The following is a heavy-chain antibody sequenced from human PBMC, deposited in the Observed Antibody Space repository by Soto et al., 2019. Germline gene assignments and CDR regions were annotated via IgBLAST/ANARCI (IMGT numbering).Heavy chain of an antibody. CDR3: AKVGASTNWFPPDH. Sequence: PGGSLRLSCAASGFTFSSYGMSWVRQAPGKGLEWVSAISARADSIKYADSVKGRFTISRDNSQNTLFLQMNNLRPDDSAVYYCAKVGASTNWFPPDHWGQGTLVTVSS. J-gene: IGHJ4*02. CDR2: ISARADSI. D-gene: IGHD2-2*01. CDR1: GFTFSSYG. V-gene: IGHV3-23*01.